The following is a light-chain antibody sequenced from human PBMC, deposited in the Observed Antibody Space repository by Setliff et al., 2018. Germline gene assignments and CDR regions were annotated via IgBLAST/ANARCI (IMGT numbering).Light chain of an antibody. CDR3: SAYTSSSTEV. J-gene: IGLJ1*01. V-gene: IGLV2-14*03. CDR2: DVS. Sequence: QSALTQPASVSGSPGQSITIPCSGTSSDVGAYDLVSWYKQHPGKAPKLIISDVSNRPSGVSNRFSGSKSGNTASLTISGLQAEDEADYYCSAYTSSSTEVFGTGTKVTV. CDR1: SSDVGAYDL.